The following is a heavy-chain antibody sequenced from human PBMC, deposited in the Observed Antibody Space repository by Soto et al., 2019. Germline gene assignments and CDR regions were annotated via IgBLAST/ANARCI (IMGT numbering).Heavy chain of an antibody. CDR3: ARYLLGYYGADCDPQYG. D-gene: IGHD2-21*02. CDR2: MYNTGST. CDR1: GGSISRYY. J-gene: IGHJ6*02. V-gene: IGHV4-59*01. Sequence: SETLSLTCTVSGGSISRYYWSWIRQPPGKGLEWIGYMYNTGSTVYNPPFKSRVTISVDTSKNQFSLKLNSVTAADTAVYYFARYLLGYYGADCDPQYGWGQGTTDIVSS.